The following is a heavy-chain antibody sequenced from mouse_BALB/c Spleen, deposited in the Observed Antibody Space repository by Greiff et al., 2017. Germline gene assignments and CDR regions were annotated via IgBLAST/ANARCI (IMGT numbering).Heavy chain of an antibody. CDR1: GYSITCDYA. CDR3: ASYYGSSDGDFDV. V-gene: IGHV3-2*02. Sequence: EVKLEESGPGLVKPSQSLSLTCTVTGYSITCDYAWNWIRQFPGNKLEWMGYISYSGSTSYNPSLKSRISITRDTSKKQFFLQLKSVSTEDTATYDCASYYGSSDGDFDVWGAGTTVTVSS. D-gene: IGHD1-1*01. CDR2: ISYSGST. J-gene: IGHJ1*01.